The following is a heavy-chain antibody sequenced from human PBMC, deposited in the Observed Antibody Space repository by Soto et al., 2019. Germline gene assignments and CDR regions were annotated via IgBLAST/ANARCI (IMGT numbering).Heavy chain of an antibody. J-gene: IGHJ1*01. CDR3: ATPYYFNH. Sequence: LRLSCAASGFMFSAYTMNWVRQAPGKGLEWLSSISDDSSYIDYADSLRGRFTVSRDNARNSLYLQIDSLGVEDTAVYYCATPYYFNHWGPGTLVTVSS. CDR1: GFMFSAYT. V-gene: IGHV3-21*06. CDR2: ISDDSSYI. D-gene: IGHD3-16*01.